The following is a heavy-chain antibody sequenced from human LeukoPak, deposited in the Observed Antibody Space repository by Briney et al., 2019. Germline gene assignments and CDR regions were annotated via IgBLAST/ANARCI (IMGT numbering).Heavy chain of an antibody. Sequence: SVKVSCKASGGTFSSYAISWVRQAPGQGLEWMGGIIPIFGTASYAQKFQGRVTITADKSTSTAYMELSSLRSEDTAVYYCARDALGIYTSYYYGMDVWGKGTTVTVSS. CDR1: GGTFSSYA. CDR2: IIPIFGTA. CDR3: ARDALGIYTSYYYGMDV. D-gene: IGHD4-11*01. V-gene: IGHV1-69*06. J-gene: IGHJ6*04.